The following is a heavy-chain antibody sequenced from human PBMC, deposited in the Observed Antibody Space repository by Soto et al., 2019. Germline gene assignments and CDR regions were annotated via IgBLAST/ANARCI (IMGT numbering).Heavy chain of an antibody. Sequence: PSWCLRLGCAASGFTVSSSYVNLVRQAPGKGLEWVGRIKSYVDGGTTDYAAPVKGRFTISRDDSKNTVYLQMNSLKTEDTAIYYCLEYWHGMDVWGQGTTVTVS. V-gene: IGHV3-15*07. J-gene: IGHJ6*02. CDR2: IKSYVDGGTT. D-gene: IGHD2-8*02. CDR1: GFTVSSSY. CDR3: LEYWHGMDV.